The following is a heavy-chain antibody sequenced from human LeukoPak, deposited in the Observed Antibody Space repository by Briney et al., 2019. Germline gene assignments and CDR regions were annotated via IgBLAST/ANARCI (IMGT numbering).Heavy chain of an antibody. V-gene: IGHV4-59*01. CDR3: ARAYYSPVLLVGASRENY. CDR2: IYFTGTT. D-gene: IGHD1-26*01. CDR1: GASITNYY. J-gene: IGHJ4*02. Sequence: PSETLSLTCTVSGASITNYYWSWVRQPPGKALEWIGYIYFTGTTNYNPSLKSRVTISVDMSKNQVSLKLSPVTAADTALYYCARAYYSPVLLVGASRENYWGQGTLVTVSS.